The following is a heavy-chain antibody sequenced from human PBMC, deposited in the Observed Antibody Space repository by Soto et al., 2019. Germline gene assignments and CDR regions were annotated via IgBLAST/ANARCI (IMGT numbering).Heavy chain of an antibody. J-gene: IGHJ4*02. CDR1: SGSFSGYI. CDR2: INHSGSA. V-gene: IGHV4-34*01. D-gene: IGHD1-26*01. CDR3: ARGLISGSHYSGGWYYFDS. Sequence: PSETLSLTCDVYSGSFSGYIWTWIRQTPGKGLQWIGQINHSGSANYNPSLKSRVTISVHTSNSQFSLELNSVTAADTAVYYCARGLISGSHYSGGWYYFDSWGQGTQVTVPQ.